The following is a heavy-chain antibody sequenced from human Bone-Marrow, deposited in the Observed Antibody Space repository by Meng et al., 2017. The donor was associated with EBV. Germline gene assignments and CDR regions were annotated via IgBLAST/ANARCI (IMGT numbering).Heavy chain of an antibody. V-gene: IGHV4-61*01. CDR2: IYYSGST. Sequence: QVQLQESGPGLVKPSXXXXLTCTVSGGSVSSGSYYWSWIRQPPGKGLEWIGYIYYSGSTNYNPSLKSRVTISVDTSKNQFSLKLSSVTAADTAVYYCARGRGQADYWGQGTLVTVSS. J-gene: IGHJ4*02. CDR1: GGSVSSGSYY. CDR3: ARGRGQADY.